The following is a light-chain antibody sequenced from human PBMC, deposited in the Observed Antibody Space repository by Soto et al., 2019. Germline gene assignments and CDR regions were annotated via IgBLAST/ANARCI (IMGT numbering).Light chain of an antibody. CDR2: AAS. J-gene: IGKJ4*01. V-gene: IGKV1-9*01. CDR3: QQFNSSPLT. CDR1: QGIASS. Sequence: DIHLTQSPSFLSASVGDRVTITCRASQGIASSLAWYQQKAGKAPKLLIYAASTLESGIPSRFSGSGPGTEFPLTISSLQPEDFAIYYCQQFNSSPLTFGGGTKVEIK.